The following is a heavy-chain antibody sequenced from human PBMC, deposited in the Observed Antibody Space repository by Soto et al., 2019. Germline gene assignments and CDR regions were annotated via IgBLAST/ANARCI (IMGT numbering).Heavy chain of an antibody. CDR2: ISYDGSNK. Sequence: GGSLRLSCAASGFTFSSYAMHWVRQAPGKGLEWVAVISYDGSNKYYADSVKGRFTISRDNSKNTLYLQMNSLRAEDTAVYYCARDHCGGDCYPGYFDYWGQGTLVTVSP. CDR3: ARDHCGGDCYPGYFDY. V-gene: IGHV3-30-3*01. CDR1: GFTFSSYA. J-gene: IGHJ4*02. D-gene: IGHD2-21*02.